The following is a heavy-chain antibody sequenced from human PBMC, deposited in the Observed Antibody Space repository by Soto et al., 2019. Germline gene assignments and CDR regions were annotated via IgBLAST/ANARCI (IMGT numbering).Heavy chain of an antibody. CDR3: AKRPLELHMYDY. Sequence: PGGSLRLSCTGSGFIFRNYVMTWVRQAPGKGLEWVSSIIGSGGTTYYTDSVKGRFTISRDNSKNTLFLQINSLRAEDTAVYYCAKRPLELHMYDYWGQGTLVTVSS. V-gene: IGHV3-23*01. CDR2: IIGSGGTT. D-gene: IGHD1-7*01. J-gene: IGHJ4*02. CDR1: GFIFRNYV.